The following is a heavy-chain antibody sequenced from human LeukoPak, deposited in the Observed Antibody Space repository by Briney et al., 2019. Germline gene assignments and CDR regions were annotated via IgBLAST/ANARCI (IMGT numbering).Heavy chain of an antibody. D-gene: IGHD6-19*01. CDR3: ARDAGSGWYWGDYYFDY. CDR1: GFTVSSNY. Sequence: PGGSLRLSCAASGFTVSSNYMSWIRQAPGKGLEWVSYISSSGSTIYYADSVKGRFTISRDNAKNSLYLQMNSLRAEDTAVYYCARDAGSGWYWGDYYFDYWGQGTLVTVSS. CDR2: ISSSGSTI. J-gene: IGHJ4*02. V-gene: IGHV3-11*01.